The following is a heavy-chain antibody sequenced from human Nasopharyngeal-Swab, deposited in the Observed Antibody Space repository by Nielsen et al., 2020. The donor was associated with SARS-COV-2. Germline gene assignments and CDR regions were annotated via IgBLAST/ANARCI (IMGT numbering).Heavy chain of an antibody. CDR2: IYYTGST. D-gene: IGHD3-3*01. J-gene: IGHJ5*02. Sequence: WIRQPPGKGLDWIGNIYYTGSTNYNPSLKSRVAISVDTSKNQFSLKLSSVAAADTAVYYCARGPEYYDFWSGYYSWFDPWGQGTPVTVSS. V-gene: IGHV4-59*01. CDR3: ARGPEYYDFWSGYYSWFDP.